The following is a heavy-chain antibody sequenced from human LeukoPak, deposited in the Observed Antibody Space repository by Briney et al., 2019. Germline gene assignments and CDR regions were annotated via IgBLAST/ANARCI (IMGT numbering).Heavy chain of an antibody. CDR3: ARAGYCGGDCYSGAFDI. V-gene: IGHV1-2*02. J-gene: IGHJ3*02. CDR1: GYTFTGYY. Sequence: GASVKVSCKASGYTFTGYYMHWVRQAPGQGLEWMGWINPNSGGTNYAQKFQGRVTMTRDTSISTAYMELSRLRSDDTAVYYCARAGYCGGDCYSGAFDIWGQGTMVTVSS. D-gene: IGHD2-21*02. CDR2: INPNSGGT.